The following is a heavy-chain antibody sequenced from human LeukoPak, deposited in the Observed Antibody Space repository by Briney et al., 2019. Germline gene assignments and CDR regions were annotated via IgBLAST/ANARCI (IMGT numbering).Heavy chain of an antibody. D-gene: IGHD2-15*01. CDR3: ARDLLLDY. V-gene: IGHV3-7*01. CDR2: INQDGSVK. Sequence: TGGSLRLSCAASGFTFSSYWMTWVRQAPGKGLEWVANINQDGSVKYYVDSVKGRFTISRDNAKNSLYLQMNSLRAEDKAVYYCARDLLLDYWGQGTLVTVSS. CDR1: GFTFSSYW. J-gene: IGHJ4*02.